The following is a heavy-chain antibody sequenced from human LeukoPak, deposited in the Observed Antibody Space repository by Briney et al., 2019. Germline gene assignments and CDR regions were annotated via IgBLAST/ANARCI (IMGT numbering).Heavy chain of an antibody. D-gene: IGHD4-17*01. CDR1: GGSISSGDYY. Sequence: SETLSLTCTVSGGSISSGDYYWSWIRQPPGKGLEWIGYIYYSGSTYYNPSLKSRVTISVGTSKNQFSLKLSSVTAADTAVYYCARVLSDGDYVFDYWGQGTLVTVSS. J-gene: IGHJ4*02. CDR3: ARVLSDGDYVFDY. V-gene: IGHV4-30-4*01. CDR2: IYYSGST.